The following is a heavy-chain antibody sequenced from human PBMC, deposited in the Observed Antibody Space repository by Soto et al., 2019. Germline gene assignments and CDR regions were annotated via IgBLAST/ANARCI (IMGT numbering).Heavy chain of an antibody. CDR2: ISAGGGST. J-gene: IGHJ5*02. D-gene: IGHD1-1*01. Sequence: EVQVLESGGGLVQPGGSLRLSCAASGFTFSTYAMSWVRQAPGKGLEWVSAISAGGGSTYYAASVKGRFTISRDNSKNTLELQMNSLRAEDTAVYYCARGGWNTYFDPWGQGTLVTVSS. CDR1: GFTFSTYA. V-gene: IGHV3-23*01. CDR3: ARGGWNTYFDP.